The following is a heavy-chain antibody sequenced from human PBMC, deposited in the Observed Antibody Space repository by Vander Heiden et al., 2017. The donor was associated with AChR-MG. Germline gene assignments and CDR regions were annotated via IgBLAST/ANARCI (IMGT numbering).Heavy chain of an antibody. J-gene: IGHJ4*02. CDR3: ARRDSTGAY. D-gene: IGHD2-8*02. CDR2: IYPGDSDT. CDR1: GYIFSKLW. Sequence: EVQLVQSGAEVKKPGESLKIPCKASGYIFSKLWIGWVRQMPGKGLEWMGFIYPGDSDTRYSPSFQGQVTISADTSIRTVYLQWSSLKASDTAIYYCARRDSTGAYWGQGTLVTVSS. V-gene: IGHV5-51*03.